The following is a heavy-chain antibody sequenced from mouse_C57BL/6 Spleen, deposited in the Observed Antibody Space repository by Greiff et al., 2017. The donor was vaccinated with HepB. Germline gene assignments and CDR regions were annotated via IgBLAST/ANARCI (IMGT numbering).Heavy chain of an antibody. Sequence: VQLQQSGTVLARPGASVKMSCKTSGYTFTSYWMHWVKQRPGQGLEWLGTIYPGNSDTSYNQNFKGKAKLTAVTSASTAYMELSSLTNEDSAVYYCTSYYGSWYFDVWGTGTTVTVSS. CDR2: IYPGNSDT. J-gene: IGHJ1*03. CDR3: TSYYGSWYFDV. D-gene: IGHD1-1*01. CDR1: GYTFTSYW. V-gene: IGHV1-5*01.